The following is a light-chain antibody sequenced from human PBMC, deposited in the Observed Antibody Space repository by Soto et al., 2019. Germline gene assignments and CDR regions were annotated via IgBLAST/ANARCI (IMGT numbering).Light chain of an antibody. CDR3: QQSYSTPLT. J-gene: IGKJ4*01. Sequence: DIPMTQSPSSLSASVGDRVTLSCRASQSISSYLHWYQQKPGKAPNLLIYAASTLQSGVPSRFSGSGSGTDFTLTISSLQPEDFATYYCQQSYSTPLTFGGGTKVEIK. V-gene: IGKV1-39*01. CDR2: AAS. CDR1: QSISSY.